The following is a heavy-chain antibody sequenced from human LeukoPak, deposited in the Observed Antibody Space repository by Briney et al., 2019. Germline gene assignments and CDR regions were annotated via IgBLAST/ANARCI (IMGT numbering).Heavy chain of an antibody. V-gene: IGHV1-2*02. CDR3: ARGKYFGSGETDY. J-gene: IGHJ4*02. Sequence: ASVKVSCKASGYTFTEYYVHWVRQAPGQRLEWMGWINPKNGGTNYAQKFQGRIAMTRDTSISTVYMELTRLTSDDTAVYYCARGKYFGSGETDYWGQGTLVPVSS. D-gene: IGHD3-10*01. CDR1: GYTFTEYY. CDR2: INPKNGGT.